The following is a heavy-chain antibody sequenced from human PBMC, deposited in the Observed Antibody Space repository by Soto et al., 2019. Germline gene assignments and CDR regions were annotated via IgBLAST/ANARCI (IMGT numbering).Heavy chain of an antibody. Sequence: QVQLQESGPGLLKPSQTLSLTCSVSGGSVNSGFDYWTWIRQPPGKGLEWIGNIHYSGNTFYKPSLKSRVTISLDTSRNQFSLSLRSVTDADTAVYYCARDERIETSGIYYSSVWGQGTLVTVPS. CDR1: GGSVNSGFDY. CDR2: IHYSGNT. D-gene: IGHD3-10*01. CDR3: ARDERIETSGIYYSSV. J-gene: IGHJ4*02. V-gene: IGHV4-30-4*01.